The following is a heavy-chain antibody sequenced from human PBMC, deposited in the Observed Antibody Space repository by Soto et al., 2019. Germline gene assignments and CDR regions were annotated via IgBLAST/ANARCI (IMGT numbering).Heavy chain of an antibody. Sequence: ASVKVSCKASGGTFSSYAISWVRQAPGQGLEWMGGIIPIFGTANYAQKFQGRVTITADESTSTAYMELSSLRSEDTAVYYCARVQYYYDSSGYYGGNWFDPWGQGTLVTVSS. CDR3: ARVQYYYDSSGYYGGNWFDP. V-gene: IGHV1-69*13. CDR1: GGTFSSYA. CDR2: IIPIFGTA. J-gene: IGHJ5*02. D-gene: IGHD3-22*01.